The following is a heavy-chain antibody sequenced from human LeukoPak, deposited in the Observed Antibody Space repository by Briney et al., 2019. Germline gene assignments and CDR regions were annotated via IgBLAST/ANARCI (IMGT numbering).Heavy chain of an antibody. J-gene: IGHJ4*02. Sequence: ASVKVSCKASGYTFTSYGISWVRQAPGQGLEWMGWISAYNGNTNYAQKLQGRVTMTTDTSTSTAYMELRSLRSDDTAVYYCARFGYASHLGSSSWYFDYWGQGTLVTVSS. D-gene: IGHD6-13*01. V-gene: IGHV1-18*01. CDR2: ISAYNGNT. CDR1: GYTFTSYG. CDR3: ARFGYASHLGSSSWYFDY.